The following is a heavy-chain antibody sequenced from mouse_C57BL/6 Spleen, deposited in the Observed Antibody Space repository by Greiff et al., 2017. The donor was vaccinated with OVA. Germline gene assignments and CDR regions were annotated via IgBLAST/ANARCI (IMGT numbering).Heavy chain of an antibody. J-gene: IGHJ3*01. V-gene: IGHV1-72*01. CDR3: ARDYYGTWFAY. D-gene: IGHD1-1*01. CDR2: IDPNSGGT. Sequence: QVQLKQPGAELVKPGASVKLSCKASGYTFTSYWMHWVKQRPGRGLEWIGRIDPNSGGTKYNEKFKSKATLTVDKPSSTAYKQLSSLTSEDSAVYYCARDYYGTWFAYWGQGTLVTVSA. CDR1: GYTFTSYW.